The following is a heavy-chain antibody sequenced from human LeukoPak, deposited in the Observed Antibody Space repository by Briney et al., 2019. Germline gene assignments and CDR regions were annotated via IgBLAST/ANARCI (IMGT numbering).Heavy chain of an antibody. V-gene: IGHV3-48*03. CDR3: ARQWPY. Sequence: GGSLRLSCAASGFTFSSYEMHWVRQAPGKGLEWVSYISGSGSVTFYADSVKGRFTISRDNTKNSLYLQMSSLRAEDTAVYYCARQWPYWGQGTLVTVSS. D-gene: IGHD6-19*01. CDR2: ISGSGSVT. J-gene: IGHJ4*02. CDR1: GFTFSSYE.